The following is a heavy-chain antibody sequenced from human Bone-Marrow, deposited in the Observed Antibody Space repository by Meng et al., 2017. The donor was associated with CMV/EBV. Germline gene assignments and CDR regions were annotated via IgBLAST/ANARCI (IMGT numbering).Heavy chain of an antibody. D-gene: IGHD1-26*01. Sequence: SETLSLTCTVSGGSISSSSYYWGWIRQPPGKELEWIGSIYYSGSTYYNPSLKSRVTISVVTSKNQFSLKLSSVTAADTAVYYCAGSRVGALYYYYYGMDVWGQGTTVTVSS. CDR1: GGSISSSSYY. V-gene: IGHV4-39*01. CDR2: IYYSGST. J-gene: IGHJ6*02. CDR3: AGSRVGALYYYYYGMDV.